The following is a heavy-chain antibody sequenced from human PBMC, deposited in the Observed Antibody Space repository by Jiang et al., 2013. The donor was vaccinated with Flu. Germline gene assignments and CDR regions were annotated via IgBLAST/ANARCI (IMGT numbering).Heavy chain of an antibody. CDR3: AKSPGYSYGPTSHFDY. Sequence: LEWVSGISWNSGSIGYADSVKGRFTVSRDNAKNSLYMQMNSLRAEDTALYYCAKSPGYSYGPTSHFDYWGQGTLVTVSS. V-gene: IGHV3-9*01. D-gene: IGHD5-18*01. J-gene: IGHJ4*02. CDR2: ISWNSGSI.